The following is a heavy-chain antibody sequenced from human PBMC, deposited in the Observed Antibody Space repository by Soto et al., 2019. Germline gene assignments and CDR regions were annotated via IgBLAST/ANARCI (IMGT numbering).Heavy chain of an antibody. CDR2: IYYSGRT. J-gene: IGHJ5*02. CDR1: GGSISSGGYY. D-gene: IGHD6-6*01. V-gene: IGHV4-31*03. CDR3: ARGSFSSSSSWFDP. Sequence: KTSETPSLTCTVSGGSISSGGYYWSWIRQHPGKGLEWIGYIYYSGRTYYNPSLHSRVSIAVDTTENQFSLKLTSVTAADTSVYYCARGSFSSSSSWFDPWGRGTLVTVSS.